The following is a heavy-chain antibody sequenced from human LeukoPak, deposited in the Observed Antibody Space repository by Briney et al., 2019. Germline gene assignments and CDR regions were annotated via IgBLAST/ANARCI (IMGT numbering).Heavy chain of an antibody. D-gene: IGHD4-17*01. V-gene: IGHV4-38-2*02. CDR3: ARGPTTVTRAFDY. Sequence: SETLSLTCTVSGYSISSGYYWGWIRQPPGKGLEWIGSIYHSGSTYYNPSLKSRVTMSVDTSKNQFSLKLRSVTAADTAVYYCARGPTTVTRAFDYWGQGILVTVSS. J-gene: IGHJ4*02. CDR1: GYSISSGYY. CDR2: IYHSGST.